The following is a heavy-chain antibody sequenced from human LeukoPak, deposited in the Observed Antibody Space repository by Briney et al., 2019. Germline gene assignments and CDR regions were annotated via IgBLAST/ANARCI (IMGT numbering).Heavy chain of an antibody. V-gene: IGHV5-51*01. J-gene: IGHJ3*02. CDR3: ARTRGGSYYPGSAFDI. Sequence: GESLKISCKGSGYSFTSYWIGWVRQMPGKGLEGIGIIYPGDSDTRYSPSFQGQVTISADKSISTAYLQWSSLKASDTAMYYCARTRGGSYYPGSAFDIWGQGTMVTVSS. CDR2: IYPGDSDT. D-gene: IGHD1-26*01. CDR1: GYSFTSYW.